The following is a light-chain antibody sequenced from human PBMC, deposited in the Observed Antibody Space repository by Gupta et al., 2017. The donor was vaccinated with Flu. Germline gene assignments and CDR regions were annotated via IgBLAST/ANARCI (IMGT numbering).Light chain of an antibody. Sequence: PSSLSASVGDSVTCSCRASQYISNYVYWYQQKAGKAPHLLIFSASRVQSGVPSRFSGSGSGTDFTLTISRLQAEDFASYYCQHRITPPFTFGHGTKVDIK. V-gene: IGKV1-39*01. J-gene: IGKJ3*01. CDR1: QYISNY. CDR3: QHRITPPFT. CDR2: SAS.